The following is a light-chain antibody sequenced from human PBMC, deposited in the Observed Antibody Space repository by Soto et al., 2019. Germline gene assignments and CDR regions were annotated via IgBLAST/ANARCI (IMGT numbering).Light chain of an antibody. Sequence: VVMTPSQATLSVSPGEKATLXCRASQRASSTLRWDRQKSGQGPRLLIXGASTRATGIPARFSGSGSGREFTLTISSLQSEDFAVYYCQQYNNWPPITFGQGTRLEIK. J-gene: IGKJ5*01. CDR3: QQYNNWPPIT. CDR1: QRASST. V-gene: IGKV3-15*01. CDR2: GAS.